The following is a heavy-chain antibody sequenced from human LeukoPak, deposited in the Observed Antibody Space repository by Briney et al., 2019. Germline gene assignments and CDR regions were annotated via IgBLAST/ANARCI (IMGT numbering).Heavy chain of an antibody. V-gene: IGHV1-46*01. CDR3: ARAHSGYDPLFDY. CDR2: INPSGGST. D-gene: IGHD5-12*01. J-gene: IGHJ4*02. CDR1: GYTFTSYA. Sequence: GASVKVSCKASGYTFTSYAMNWVRQAPGQGLEWMGIINPSGGSTSYAQKFQGRVTMTRDTSTSTVYMELSSLRSEDTAVYYCARAHSGYDPLFDYWGQGTLVTVSS.